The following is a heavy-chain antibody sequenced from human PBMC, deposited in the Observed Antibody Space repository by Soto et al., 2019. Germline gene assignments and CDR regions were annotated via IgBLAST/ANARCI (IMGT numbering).Heavy chain of an antibody. D-gene: IGHD3-22*01. CDR1: GGSFSGYY. CDR3: ERGITMTLTLKADAPEKANFDS. CDR2: INHSGNT. Sequence: SETLSLTCAAYGGSFSGYYWSWIRQSPGKGLEWIGEINHSGNTNQNPSLKSRVTISVDTSKNQFSLKLRSLTSADTAVYYCERGITMTLTLKADAPEKANFDSWGRGNLVTVSS. J-gene: IGHJ4*02. V-gene: IGHV4-34*01.